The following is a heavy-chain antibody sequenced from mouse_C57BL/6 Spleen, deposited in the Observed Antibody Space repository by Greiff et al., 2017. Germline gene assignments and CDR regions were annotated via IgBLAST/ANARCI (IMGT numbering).Heavy chain of an antibody. V-gene: IGHV1-80*01. CDR3: ARDKIPYWYFDV. CDR1: GYAFSSYW. Sequence: QVQLKQSGAELVKPGASVKISCKASGYAFSSYWMNWVKQRPGKGLEWIGQIYPGDGDTNYNGKFKGKATLTADKSSSTAYMQLSSLTSEDSAVYFCARDKIPYWYFDVWGTGTTVTVSS. J-gene: IGHJ1*03. CDR2: IYPGDGDT.